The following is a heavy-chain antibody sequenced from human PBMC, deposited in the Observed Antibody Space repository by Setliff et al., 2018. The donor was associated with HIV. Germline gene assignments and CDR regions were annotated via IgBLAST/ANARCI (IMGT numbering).Heavy chain of an antibody. CDR3: ARGGGPDTNFDS. D-gene: IGHD5-18*01. CDR1: GGSISSGSYY. V-gene: IGHV4-61*02. Sequence: SETLSLTCSVSGGSISSGSYYWSWIRQPAGKGLEWIGRNYNSGSTIYNPSLKSRVSLSLDTAKNQFSLKLSSWTAADRAVYYCARGGGPDTNFDSWGRGTLVTVSS. J-gene: IGHJ4*02. CDR2: NYNSGST.